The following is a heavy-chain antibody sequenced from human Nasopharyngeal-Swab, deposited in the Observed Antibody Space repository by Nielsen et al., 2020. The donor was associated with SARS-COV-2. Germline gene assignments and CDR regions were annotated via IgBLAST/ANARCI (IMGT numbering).Heavy chain of an antibody. CDR3: ARDNWKAAVENYYYGMDV. J-gene: IGHJ6*02. V-gene: IGHV4-31*02. D-gene: IGHD1-1*01. CDR2: IYYSGST. Sequence: PGKGLEWIGYIYYSGSTYYNPSLKSRVTISVDTSKNQFSLKLSSLRSEDTAVYYCARDNWKAAVENYYYGMDVWGQGTTVTVSS.